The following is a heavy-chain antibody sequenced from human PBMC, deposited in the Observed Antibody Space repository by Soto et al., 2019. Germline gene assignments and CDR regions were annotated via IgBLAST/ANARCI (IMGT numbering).Heavy chain of an antibody. CDR2: ISGSGGST. CDR1: GFTFSSYA. CDR3: ATRRGFGDASYWYFDL. V-gene: IGHV3-23*01. J-gene: IGHJ2*01. D-gene: IGHD3-10*01. Sequence: GGSLRLSCAASGFTFSSYAMSWVRQAPGKGLEWVSAISGSGGSTYYADSVKGRFTISRDNSKNKLYLQMNSLRAEDTAVYYCATRRGFGDASYWYFDLWGRGTLVTVSS.